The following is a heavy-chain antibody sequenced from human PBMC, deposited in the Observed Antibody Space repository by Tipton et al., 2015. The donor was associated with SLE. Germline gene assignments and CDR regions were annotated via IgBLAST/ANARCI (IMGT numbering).Heavy chain of an antibody. CDR3: ARVRGGWPDY. J-gene: IGHJ4*02. CDR2: IYYSGST. CDR1: GGSISSYY. V-gene: IGHV4-59*01. Sequence: TLSPTCTVSGGSISSYYWSWIRQPPGKGLEWIGYIYYSGSTNYNPSLKSRVTISVDTSKNQFSLKLSSVTAADTAVYYCARVRGGWPDYWGQGTLVTVSS. D-gene: IGHD6-19*01.